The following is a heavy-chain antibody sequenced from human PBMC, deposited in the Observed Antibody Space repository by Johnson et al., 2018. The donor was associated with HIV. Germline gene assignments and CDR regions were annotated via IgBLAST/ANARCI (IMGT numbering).Heavy chain of an antibody. J-gene: IGHJ3*02. CDR3: ALELWGLWFDAFDI. CDR1: GFTFSSYA. D-gene: IGHD5-18*01. V-gene: IGHV3-30*04. Sequence: QVQLVESGGGVVQPGRSLRLSCAASGFTFSSYAMHWVRQAPAKGLEWVAVISYDGSDKDYADSVKGRFTISRDSSKNTLYLQMNSLRTEDTAVYYCALELWGLWFDAFDIWGQGTMVTVSS. CDR2: ISYDGSDK.